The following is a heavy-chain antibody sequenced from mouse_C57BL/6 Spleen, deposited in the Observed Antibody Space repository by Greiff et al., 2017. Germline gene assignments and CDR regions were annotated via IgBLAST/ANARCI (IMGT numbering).Heavy chain of an antibody. CDR1: GYSFTDYN. J-gene: IGHJ3*01. Sequence: EVHLVESGPELVKPGASVKISCKASGYSFTDYNMNWVKQSNGKSLEWIGVINPNYGTASYNQKFKGKATLTVNQSSSKAYMQLNSLTSEDSAVYYCAKEDSNLAWLAYWGQGTLVTVSA. CDR3: AKEDSNLAWLAY. V-gene: IGHV1-39*01. D-gene: IGHD2-5*01. CDR2: INPNYGTA.